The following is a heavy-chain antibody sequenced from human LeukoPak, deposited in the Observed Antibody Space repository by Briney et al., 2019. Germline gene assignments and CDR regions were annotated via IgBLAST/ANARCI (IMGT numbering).Heavy chain of an antibody. J-gene: IGHJ4*02. D-gene: IGHD5-18*01. CDR2: IIPIFGIA. V-gene: IGHV1-69*04. Sequence: SVKVSCKASGGTFSSYAISWVRQAPGQGLEWMGRIIPIFGIANYAQKFQGRVAITADKSTSTAYMELSSLRSEDTAVYYCAREPVDTAMVTDSYWGQGTLVTVSS. CDR1: GGTFSSYA. CDR3: AREPVDTAMVTDSY.